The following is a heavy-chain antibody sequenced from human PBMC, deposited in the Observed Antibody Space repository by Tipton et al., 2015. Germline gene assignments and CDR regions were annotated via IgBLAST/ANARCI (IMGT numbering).Heavy chain of an antibody. V-gene: IGHV4-31*03. CDR2: VYYSGYT. CDR3: ARDKTFEAFDI. J-gene: IGHJ3*02. D-gene: IGHD2/OR15-2a*01. Sequence: TLSLTCTVSGGSIGGGFYWSLVRQYPGKGPEWIGFVYYSGYTNYNPSLTSRLTISVDTSRNQFSLHLKSVTAADTAVYYCARDKTFEAFDIWGQGTKVTVSS. CDR1: GGSIGGGFY.